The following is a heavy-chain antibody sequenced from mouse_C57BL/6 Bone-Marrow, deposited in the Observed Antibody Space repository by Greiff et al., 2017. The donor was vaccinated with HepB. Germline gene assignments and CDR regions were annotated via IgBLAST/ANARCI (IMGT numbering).Heavy chain of an antibody. V-gene: IGHV10-1*01. Sequence: VQRVESGGGLVQPKGSLKLSCAASGFSFNTYAMNWVRQAPGKGLEWVARIRSKSNNYATYYADSVKDRFTISRDDSESMLYLQMNNLKTEDTAMYYCVRHLGGYDGFAYWGQGTLVTVSA. D-gene: IGHD2-2*01. CDR2: IRSKSNNYAT. CDR3: VRHLGGYDGFAY. J-gene: IGHJ3*01. CDR1: GFSFNTYA.